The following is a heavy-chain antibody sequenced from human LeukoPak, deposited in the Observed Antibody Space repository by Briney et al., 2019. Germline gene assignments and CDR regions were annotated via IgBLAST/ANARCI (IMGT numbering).Heavy chain of an antibody. V-gene: IGHV3-30*04. Sequence: GGSLRLSCAASGFTFSSYAMSWVRQAPGKGLEWVAIISYDGSNEYYADSVKGRFTISRDNSKNTLYLQMNSLRAEDTAVYYCARETTGYSSSWPYWGQGTLVTVSS. J-gene: IGHJ4*02. CDR2: ISYDGSNE. CDR1: GFTFSSYA. CDR3: ARETTGYSSSWPY. D-gene: IGHD6-13*01.